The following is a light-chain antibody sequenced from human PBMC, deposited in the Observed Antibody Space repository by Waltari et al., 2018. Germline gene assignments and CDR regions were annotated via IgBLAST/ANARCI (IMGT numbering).Light chain of an antibody. Sequence: DIQMTQSPSTLSASVGDRVTITCRASQTIGNGLAWYQQKPGKAPKLLIYKASSLQSGVPSRFSGSGSGTEFTLTISSLQPDDFATYYCQQYNSYSFTFGPGTTVDSK. J-gene: IGKJ3*01. CDR2: KAS. CDR3: QQYNSYSFT. CDR1: QTIGNG. V-gene: IGKV1-5*03.